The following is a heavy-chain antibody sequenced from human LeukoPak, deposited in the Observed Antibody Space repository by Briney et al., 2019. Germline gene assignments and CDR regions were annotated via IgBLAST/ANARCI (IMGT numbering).Heavy chain of an antibody. D-gene: IGHD4-17*01. CDR2: IKQDGSEK. J-gene: IGHJ4*02. CDR3: ARDKDSWDYGDFYDN. Sequence: GGSLRLSCAASGFTFSSYAMSWVRQAPGKGLEWVANIKQDGSEKYYVDSVKGRFTISRDNAKNSLYLQMNSLRAEDTAVYYCARDKDSWDYGDFYDNWGQGTLVTVSS. V-gene: IGHV3-7*01. CDR1: GFTFSSYA.